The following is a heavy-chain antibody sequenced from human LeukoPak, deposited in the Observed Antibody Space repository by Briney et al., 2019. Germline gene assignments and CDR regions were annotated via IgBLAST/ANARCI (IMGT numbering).Heavy chain of an antibody. D-gene: IGHD3-22*01. Sequence: GESLKISCKASGTSITTYWIGWVRQKPGKGLEWMGLIFPGDSDTRYSPSFQGQVTISADKSISTAYLQWSSPKASDTAMYYCARLLSDSSGYYCDYWGQGTLVTVSS. CDR2: IFPGDSDT. CDR1: GTSITTYW. J-gene: IGHJ4*02. V-gene: IGHV5-51*01. CDR3: ARLLSDSSGYYCDY.